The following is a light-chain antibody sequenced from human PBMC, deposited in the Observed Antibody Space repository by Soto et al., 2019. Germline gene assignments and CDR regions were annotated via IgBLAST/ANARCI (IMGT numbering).Light chain of an antibody. V-gene: IGKV3-20*01. J-gene: IGKJ4*01. CDR3: QQYDSSPLT. Sequence: EIVLTQSPGTLSLSPGERATLSCRASQSVSSSYLAWYQQKLGQAPRVLIYGASTRATGIPDRFSGSGSGTDFTLTISRLEPEDFAVYYCQQYDSSPLTFGGGTKVDIK. CDR2: GAS. CDR1: QSVSSSY.